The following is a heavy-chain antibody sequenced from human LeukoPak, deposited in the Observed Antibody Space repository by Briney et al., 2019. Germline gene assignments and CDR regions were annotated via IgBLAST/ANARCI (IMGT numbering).Heavy chain of an antibody. V-gene: IGHV4-39*01. CDR2: IYYSGST. J-gene: IGHJ4*02. Sequence: SETLSLTCTVSGGSISGSSYYWGWIRQPPGKGLEWIGSIYYSGSTYYNPSLKSRVTISVDTSKNQFSLKLSSVTAADTAVYYCAILRDSSSWYYFDYWGQGTLVTVSS. D-gene: IGHD6-13*01. CDR1: GGSISGSSYY. CDR3: AILRDSSSWYYFDY.